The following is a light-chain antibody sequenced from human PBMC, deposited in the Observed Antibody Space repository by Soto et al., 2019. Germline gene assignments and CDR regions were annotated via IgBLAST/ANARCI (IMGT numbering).Light chain of an antibody. CDR1: QSLLHSNGYNY. CDR2: LGS. Sequence: DIVMTQSRLSLPVTPGEPASISCRSSQSLLHSNGYNYLEWYLQKPGQSPQLLIYLGSHRSSGVPDRFSGSGSGTEFTLKIGRVAAEDAGVYYCMQALQTPRTFGVGPKVEIK. CDR3: MQALQTPRT. V-gene: IGKV2-28*01. J-gene: IGKJ4*01.